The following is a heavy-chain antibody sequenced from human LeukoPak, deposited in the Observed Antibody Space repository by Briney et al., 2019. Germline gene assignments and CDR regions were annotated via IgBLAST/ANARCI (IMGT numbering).Heavy chain of an antibody. V-gene: IGHV3-74*01. CDR3: ARDLNWPGP. D-gene: IGHD1-20*01. CDR2: ISPDGSGT. CDR1: GFTFDDYG. Sequence: PGGSLRLSCAASGFTFDDYGMNWVRQAPGKGLQWVSKISPDGSGTTYADSVKGRFTISRDNAKNTLYLQMSSLRDEDTAVYYCARDLNWPGPWGQGSLVTVSS. J-gene: IGHJ5*02.